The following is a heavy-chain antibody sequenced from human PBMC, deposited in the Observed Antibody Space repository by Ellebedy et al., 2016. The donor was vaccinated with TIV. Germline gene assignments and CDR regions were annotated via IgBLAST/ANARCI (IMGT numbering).Heavy chain of an antibody. CDR1: GFTFSNYW. Sequence: PGGSLRLSCAASGFTFSNYWMTWVRQAPGKGLEWVANIIPDGSEKHYVDSVKGRFTISRDNSQNSLYLQMSSLRAEDTAVYYCVKVIATSGWPYYFHYWGQGTLVTVSS. D-gene: IGHD6-19*01. J-gene: IGHJ4*02. CDR2: IIPDGSEK. CDR3: VKVIATSGWPYYFHY. V-gene: IGHV3-7*01.